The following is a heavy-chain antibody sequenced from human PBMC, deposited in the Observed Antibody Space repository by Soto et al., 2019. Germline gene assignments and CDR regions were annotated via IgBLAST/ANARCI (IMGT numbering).Heavy chain of an antibody. V-gene: IGHV3-11*04. D-gene: IGHD2-8*02. J-gene: IGHJ4*02. CDR1: GFTFSDYY. Sequence: GSLRLSCAASGFTFSDYYMSWIRQAPGKGLEWVSYISSSGSTIYYADSVKGRFTISRDNSKNTLYLQMNSLRVEDTAVYYCARSGDCTGHSCHLRGPFDYWGQGTLVTVSS. CDR2: ISSSGSTI. CDR3: ARSGDCTGHSCHLRGPFDY.